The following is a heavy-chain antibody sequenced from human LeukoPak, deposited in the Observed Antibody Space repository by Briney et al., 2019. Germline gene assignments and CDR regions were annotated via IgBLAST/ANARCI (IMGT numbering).Heavy chain of an antibody. CDR2: IRYDGTNK. D-gene: IGHD5-12*01. J-gene: IGHJ4*02. CDR1: GFTFSSYA. CDR3: AKDPRGYSGYDPTDYFDY. V-gene: IGHV3-30*02. Sequence: GGSLRLSCAASGFTFSSYAMNWVRQAPGKGLEWVAFIRYDGTNKYYADSVKGRFTISRDNSKNILFLQMNSLRAEDTAVYHCAKDPRGYSGYDPTDYFDYWGQGTLVTVSS.